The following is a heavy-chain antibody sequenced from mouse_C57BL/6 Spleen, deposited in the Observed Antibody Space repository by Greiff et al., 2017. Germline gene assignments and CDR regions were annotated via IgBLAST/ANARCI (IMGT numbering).Heavy chain of an antibody. D-gene: IGHD1-1*01. Sequence: LMESGPGILQSSQTLSLTCSFSGFSLSTSGMGVSWIRQPSGKGLEWLAHIYWDDDKRYNPSLKSQLTISKDTSRNQVFLKITSVDTADTATYYCALCLHYYGRRGWYFDVWGTGTTVTVSS. CDR3: ALCLHYYGRRGWYFDV. V-gene: IGHV8-12*01. J-gene: IGHJ1*03. CDR1: GFSLSTSGMG. CDR2: IYWDDDK.